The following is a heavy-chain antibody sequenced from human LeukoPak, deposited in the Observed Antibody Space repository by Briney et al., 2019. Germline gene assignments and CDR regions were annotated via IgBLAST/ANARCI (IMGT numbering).Heavy chain of an antibody. CDR1: SGSISSSSYY. CDR3: ARRRYYDSTGYLD. V-gene: IGHV4-39*02. Sequence: SETLSLTCTISSGSISSSSYYWGWIRQPPGQGLEWIADIYYSGSTYYNPSLKSRVSISIDTSNNHFSLRLSSVTAADTALYYCARRRYYDSTGYLDWGQGTLVTVSS. J-gene: IGHJ1*01. CDR2: IYYSGST. D-gene: IGHD3-22*01.